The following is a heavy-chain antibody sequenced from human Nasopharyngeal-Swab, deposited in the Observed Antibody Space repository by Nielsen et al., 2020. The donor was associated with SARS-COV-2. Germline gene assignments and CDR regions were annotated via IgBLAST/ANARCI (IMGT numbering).Heavy chain of an antibody. J-gene: IGHJ2*01. CDR1: GGSFSGYY. V-gene: IGHV4-34*01. CDR3: AREDGTYDYVWGSYRYSPLYRDLDL. Sequence: SETLSLTCAVYGGSFSGYYWSWIRQPPGKGLEWIGEINHSGSTNYNPSLKSRVTISVDTSKNQFSLKLSSVTAEDTAVYYCAREDGTYDYVWGSYRYSPLYRDLDLWGRGTLVTVSS. D-gene: IGHD3-16*02. CDR2: INHSGST.